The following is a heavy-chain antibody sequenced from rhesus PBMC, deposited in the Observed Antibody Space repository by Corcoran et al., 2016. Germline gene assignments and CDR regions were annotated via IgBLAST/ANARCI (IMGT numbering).Heavy chain of an antibody. CDR2: IFGGSWST. D-gene: IGHD2-39*02. CDR1: GCSISDSYY. V-gene: IGHV4S7*01. Sequence: QVPLQESGPGLVKPSETLSLTCAVSGCSISDSYYWNWIRQPPGKGLEWIGNIFGGSWSTYSSPSLQIRIANSNDASKDPFSLKRSSVTAADTAVSYCARLVAGGGGGLDSWGQGVVVTVSS. J-gene: IGHJ6*01. CDR3: ARLVAGGGGGLDS.